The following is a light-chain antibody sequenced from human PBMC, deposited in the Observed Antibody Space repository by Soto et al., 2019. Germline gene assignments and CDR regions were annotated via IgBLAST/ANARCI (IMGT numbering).Light chain of an antibody. CDR1: QGISSW. Sequence: DIQMTQSPSSVSASVGDRVTITCRASQGISSWLAWYQQKPGKAPKIMIYDASSLESGVPSRFRGSGSGTEFTLTISSLKPDDFETYYCQQYNSYLWTVGQGTKVEI. J-gene: IGKJ1*01. V-gene: IGKV1-5*01. CDR2: DAS. CDR3: QQYNSYLWT.